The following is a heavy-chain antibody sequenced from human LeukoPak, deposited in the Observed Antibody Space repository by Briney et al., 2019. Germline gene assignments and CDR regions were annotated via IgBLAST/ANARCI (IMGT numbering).Heavy chain of an antibody. J-gene: IGHJ5*02. CDR1: GGSISSSSYY. D-gene: IGHD2-8*02. CDR3: ARDQYVTGWFDP. V-gene: IGHV4-39*07. CDR2: IYYSGST. Sequence: SETLSLTCTVSGGSISSSSYYWGWIRQPPGKGLEWIGSIYYSGSTYYNPSLKSRVTISVDTSKNQFSLKLRSVTAADTAVYYCARDQYVTGWFDPWGQGTLVTVSS.